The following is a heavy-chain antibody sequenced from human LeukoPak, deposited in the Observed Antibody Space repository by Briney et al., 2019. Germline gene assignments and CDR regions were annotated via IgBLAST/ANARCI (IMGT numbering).Heavy chain of an antibody. J-gene: IGHJ4*02. CDR1: GFTFSSYS. D-gene: IGHD7-27*01. V-gene: IGHV3-74*01. Sequence: GGSLRLSCAASGFTFSSYSMNWVRQAPGKGLVWFSRINSDGSSTSYADSVKGRFTISRDNAKNTLYLQMNSLRAEDTAVYYCARVYDVNWGGFDYWGQGTLVTVSS. CDR3: ARVYDVNWGGFDY. CDR2: INSDGSST.